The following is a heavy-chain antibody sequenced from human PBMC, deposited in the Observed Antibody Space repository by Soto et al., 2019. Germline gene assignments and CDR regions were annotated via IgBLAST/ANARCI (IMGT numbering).Heavy chain of an antibody. V-gene: IGHV4-39*01. CDR3: ARRLGIAAAGTFDY. D-gene: IGHD6-13*01. CDR2: IYYSGST. CDR1: GGSISSSSYY. J-gene: IGHJ4*02. Sequence: TLSLTCTVSGGSISSSSYYWGWIRQPPGKGLEWIGSIYYSGSTYYNPSLKSRVTISVDTSKNQFSLKLSSVTAADTAVYYCARRLGIAAAGTFDYWGQGTLVTVSS.